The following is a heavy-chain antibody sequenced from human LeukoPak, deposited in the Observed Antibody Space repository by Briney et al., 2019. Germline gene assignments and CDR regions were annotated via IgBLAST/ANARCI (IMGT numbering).Heavy chain of an antibody. CDR1: GFTFSSYS. V-gene: IGHV3-21*01. D-gene: IGHD3-22*01. CDR2: ITSSSTYI. CDR3: ARDLDYYDGSGYSSSALDY. Sequence: GSLRLSCAASGFTFSSYSMNWVRQAPGRGLEWVSSITSSSTYIYYADSVRGRFTVSRDNAKNALYLQMNSLRAEDTAVYFCARDLDYYDGSGYSSSALDYWGQGTLLTVSS. J-gene: IGHJ4*02.